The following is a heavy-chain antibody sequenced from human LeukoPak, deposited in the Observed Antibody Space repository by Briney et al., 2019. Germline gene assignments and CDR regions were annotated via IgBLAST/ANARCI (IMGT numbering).Heavy chain of an antibody. V-gene: IGHV3-33*01. CDR1: GFTFSDYA. D-gene: IGHD6-13*01. CDR3: AREGTAPGTSGWVAP. CDR2: IWYDGSNK. J-gene: IGHJ5*02. Sequence: PGGSLRLSCAASGFTFSDYAMHWVRQVPGKGLEWVAVIWYDGSNKYHADSVKGRFTISRDNSKNTLYLEMNSLKVEDTAMSYCAREGTAPGTSGWVAPWGQGTLVTVSS.